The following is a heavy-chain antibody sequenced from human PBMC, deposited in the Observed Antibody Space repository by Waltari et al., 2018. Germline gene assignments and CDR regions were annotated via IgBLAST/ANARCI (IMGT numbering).Heavy chain of an antibody. CDR2: INANSGGT. J-gene: IGHJ5*02. V-gene: IGHV1-2*02. CDR3: ATVYGDYL. D-gene: IGHD4-17*01. CDR1: GYTFTGYY. Sequence: QVQLVQSGAEVKKPGASVKVSCKASGYTFTGYYMHWVRQAPGQGLEWMGWINANSGGTDYAQKFQGRVTMTRDTSITTAYMELSSLRSEDTAVYYCATVYGDYLWGQGTLVTVSS.